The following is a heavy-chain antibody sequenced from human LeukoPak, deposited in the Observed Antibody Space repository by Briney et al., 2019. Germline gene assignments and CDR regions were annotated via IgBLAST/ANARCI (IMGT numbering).Heavy chain of an antibody. Sequence: PGGSLRLSCAASGFTFSSYAIHWVRQAPGKGLEYVSAISSNGGSTYYANSVKGRFTISRDNSKNTLYLQMGSLRAEDMAVYYCARDLYDILTGYYPEYYCYYGMDVWGQGTTVTVSS. CDR2: ISSNGGST. CDR3: ARDLYDILTGYYPEYYCYYGMDV. J-gene: IGHJ6*02. D-gene: IGHD3-9*01. CDR1: GFTFSSYA. V-gene: IGHV3-64*01.